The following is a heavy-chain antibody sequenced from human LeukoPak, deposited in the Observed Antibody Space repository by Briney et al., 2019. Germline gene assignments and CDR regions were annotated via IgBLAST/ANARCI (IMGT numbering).Heavy chain of an antibody. CDR1: GFTFSIYA. V-gene: IGHV3-23*01. D-gene: IGHD3-3*02. CDR3: AKSPSPFLES. CDR2: INNGADNT. J-gene: IGHJ4*02. Sequence: SGGSLRLSCAASGFTFSIYAMSWVRQAPGKGLEWVSLINNGADNTYYADSVKGRFTISRDNSKNTLYLQMNSLRAEDTAIYYCAKSPSPFLESWGQGTLVTVSS.